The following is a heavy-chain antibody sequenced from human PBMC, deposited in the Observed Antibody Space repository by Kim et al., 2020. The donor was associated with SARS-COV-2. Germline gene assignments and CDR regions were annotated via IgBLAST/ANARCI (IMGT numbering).Heavy chain of an antibody. D-gene: IGHD3-22*01. Sequence: GGSLRLSCAASGFTFSSYAMSWVRQAPGKGLEWVSAIIGSGSSTYYADSVKGRFTISRDNSKNTLYLQMNSLRAEDTAVYYCAKDPPRITMIVLVMGAFDIWGQGTMVTVSS. CDR3: AKDPPRITMIVLVMGAFDI. J-gene: IGHJ3*02. CDR2: IIGSGSST. CDR1: GFTFSSYA. V-gene: IGHV3-23*01.